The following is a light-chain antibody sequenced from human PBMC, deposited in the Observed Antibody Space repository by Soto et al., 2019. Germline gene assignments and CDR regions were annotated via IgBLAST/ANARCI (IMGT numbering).Light chain of an antibody. CDR2: RNN. Sequence: QSVLTQPPSASGTPGQRVTISCSGSSSNIGSNYVYWYQQVPGTAPKLLIYRNNQRPSGVPDRFSGSKSGTSASLAISGLRSEDEADYYCASWDDSLSGAVFGGGTQLTVL. V-gene: IGLV1-47*01. CDR3: ASWDDSLSGAV. CDR1: SSNIGSNY. J-gene: IGLJ7*01.